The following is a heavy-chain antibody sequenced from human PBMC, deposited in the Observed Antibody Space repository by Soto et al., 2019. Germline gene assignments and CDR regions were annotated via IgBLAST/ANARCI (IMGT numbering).Heavy chain of an antibody. CDR1: GGSISSYY. CDR2: IHYSGST. V-gene: IGHV4-59*12. Sequence: SETLSLTCTVSGGSISSYYWSWIRQPPGKGLEWIGFIHYSGSTNYNPSLKSRVTMSVDTSKNQFSLKLSSVTAADTAVYYCARSGYSYGPNPLLYWGQGTLVTVSS. CDR3: ARSGYSYGPNPLLY. J-gene: IGHJ4*02. D-gene: IGHD5-18*01.